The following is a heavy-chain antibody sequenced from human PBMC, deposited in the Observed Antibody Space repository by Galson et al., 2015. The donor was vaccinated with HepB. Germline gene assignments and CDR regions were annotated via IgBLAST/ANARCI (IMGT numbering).Heavy chain of an antibody. V-gene: IGHV3-23*01. CDR2: ISGSGGST. CDR1: GFTFNNYA. CDR3: AKDKPDFRGNYNCFDY. Sequence: SLRLSCAASGFTFNNYAMSWVRQAPGKGLEWVSSISGSGGSTYYADSVKGRFTISRDVSKNTLYLQMNSLRAEDTAVYYCAKDKPDFRGNYNCFDYWGQGTLVTVSS. D-gene: IGHD4-23*01. J-gene: IGHJ4*02.